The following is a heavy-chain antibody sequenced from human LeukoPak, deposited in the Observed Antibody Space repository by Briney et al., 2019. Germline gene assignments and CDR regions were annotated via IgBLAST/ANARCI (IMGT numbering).Heavy chain of an antibody. CDR1: GVSINGGEYY. V-gene: IGHV4-31*03. Sequence: SETLSLTCTVSGVSINGGEYYWNWIRQHSGKSLELIGYIFYTGSTYYSPSLKSRLTISLDKSKNQFSLNLTSTTAADSAVYFCARVSLNNHYPYYYYYMDVWGKGTTVSVSS. J-gene: IGHJ6*03. D-gene: IGHD1/OR15-1a*01. CDR3: ARVSLNNHYPYYYYYMDV. CDR2: IFYTGST.